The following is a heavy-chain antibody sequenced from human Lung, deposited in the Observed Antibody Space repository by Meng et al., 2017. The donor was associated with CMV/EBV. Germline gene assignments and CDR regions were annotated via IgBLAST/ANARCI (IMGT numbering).Heavy chain of an antibody. V-gene: IGHV1-8*03. CDR2: MNPTSGNT. Sequence: GYTFSSYDINWVRQATGQGPEWLGWMNPTSGNTGSAQKFLGRITITWDTSITTAYMELSRLRSEDTAVYYCARSRPFHSTKWSSWLDPWGQGTLVTVSS. D-gene: IGHD2-15*01. CDR1: GYTFSSYD. CDR3: ARSRPFHSTKWSSWLDP. J-gene: IGHJ5*02.